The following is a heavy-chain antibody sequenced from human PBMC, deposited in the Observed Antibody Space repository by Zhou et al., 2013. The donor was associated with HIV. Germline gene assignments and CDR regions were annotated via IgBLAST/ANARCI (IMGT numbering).Heavy chain of an antibody. Sequence: QAQLVQSGDEVKKPGDSVKVSCKASGYSFNSYGISWVRQAPGQGLEWMGWISGDNGKTKYAQKFQGRVSITRDTSASTAYMELSSLRSEDTAVYYCARGPYNWNYLGYWGQGTLVTVSS. J-gene: IGHJ4*02. CDR1: GYSFNSYG. CDR2: ISGDNGKT. D-gene: IGHD1-20*01. CDR3: ARGPYNWNYLGY. V-gene: IGHV1-18*01.